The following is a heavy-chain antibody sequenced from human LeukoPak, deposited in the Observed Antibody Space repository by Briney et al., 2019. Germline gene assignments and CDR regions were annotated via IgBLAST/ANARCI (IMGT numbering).Heavy chain of an antibody. CDR2: ISATGYAT. D-gene: IGHD5-12*01. CDR1: GFILSSYA. V-gene: IGHV3-23*01. J-gene: IGHJ4*02. Sequence: GSLRLSCAASGFILSSYAMSWVRQAPGKGLEWVSAISATGYATYYADSVKGRFTISRDNAKNSLYLQMNSLRAEDTAVYYCARGGEATSRYLMYYFDYWGQGTLVTVSS. CDR3: ARGGEATSRYLMYYFDY.